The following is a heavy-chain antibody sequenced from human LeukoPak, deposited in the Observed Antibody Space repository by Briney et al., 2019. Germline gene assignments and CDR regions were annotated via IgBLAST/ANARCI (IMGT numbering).Heavy chain of an antibody. J-gene: IGHJ3*02. CDR1: GFTFSSYG. D-gene: IGHD3-22*01. CDR2: ILSGGSKE. V-gene: IGHV3-33*06. Sequence: SGGSLRLSCAASGFTFSSYGMHWVRQAPGKGLEWVAVILSGGSKEFYTDSVKGRFTISRDNSKNTLYLQMNSLRAEDTAVYYCAKGSGYWVEDAFDIWGQGTMVTVSS. CDR3: AKGSGYWVEDAFDI.